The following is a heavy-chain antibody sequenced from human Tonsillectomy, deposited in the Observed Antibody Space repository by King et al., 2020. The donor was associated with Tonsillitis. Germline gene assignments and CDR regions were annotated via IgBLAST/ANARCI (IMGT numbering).Heavy chain of an antibody. D-gene: IGHD2-15*01. CDR2: IWYDGSNK. CDR1: GFTFSSYG. J-gene: IGHJ4*02. CDR3: ARDLKNGGQAFDY. V-gene: IGHV3-33*08. Sequence: VQLVESGGGVVQPGRSLRLSCAASGFTFSSYGMHWVRQAPGKGLEWVAVIWYDGSNKYYADSVKGRFTISRDNSKTTLYLQMNSLRAGDTAVYYCARDLKNGGQAFDYWGQGTLVTVSS.